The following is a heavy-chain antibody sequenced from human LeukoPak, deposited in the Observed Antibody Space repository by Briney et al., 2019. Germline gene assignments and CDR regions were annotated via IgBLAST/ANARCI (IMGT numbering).Heavy chain of an antibody. Sequence: GGSLRLSCAASGFTFSSYSMNWVRQAPGKGLEWVSYISSSSSYIYYADSVKGRFTISRDNAKNSLYLQMNSLRAEDTAVYYCARIIAARLFPNYYYYMDVWGKGTTVTVSS. V-gene: IGHV3-21*01. CDR2: ISSSSSYI. CDR3: ARIIAARLFPNYYYYMDV. CDR1: GFTFSSYS. J-gene: IGHJ6*03. D-gene: IGHD6-6*01.